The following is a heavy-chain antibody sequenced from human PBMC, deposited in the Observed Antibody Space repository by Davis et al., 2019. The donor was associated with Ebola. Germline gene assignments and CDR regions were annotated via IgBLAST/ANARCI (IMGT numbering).Heavy chain of an antibody. Sequence: GESLKISCAVSGFTFSGFAFNWVRQAPGKGLEWVSSISSGGSYIYYADSVKGRFTISRDNAKNSLYLQMNSLRAEDTAVYYCARVRAPYYFDYWGQGTLVTVSS. J-gene: IGHJ4*02. V-gene: IGHV3-21*01. CDR3: ARVRAPYYFDY. CDR1: GFTFSGFA. CDR2: ISSGGSYI.